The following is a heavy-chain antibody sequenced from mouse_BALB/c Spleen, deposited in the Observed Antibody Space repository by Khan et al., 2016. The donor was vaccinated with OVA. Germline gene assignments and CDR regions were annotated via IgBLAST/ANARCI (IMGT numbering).Heavy chain of an antibody. D-gene: IGHD2-1*01. V-gene: IGHV14-1*02. J-gene: IGHJ3*01. CDR1: GFNIKDYY. Sequence: EVQLQQSGAELVRPGALVKLSCKASGFNIKDYYILWVKQRPEQGLEWIGWIDPETGTTIYDPKFPAKASITADPSSHTAYLQLSSLTSEDTAVYDWARRGYGNYWFAYWGQGTLVTVSA. CDR2: IDPETGTT. CDR3: ARRGYGNYWFAY.